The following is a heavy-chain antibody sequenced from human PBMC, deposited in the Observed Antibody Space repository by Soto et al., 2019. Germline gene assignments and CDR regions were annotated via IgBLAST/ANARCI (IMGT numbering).Heavy chain of an antibody. Sequence: SETLSLTCAVYGGSFSGYYWSWIRQPPGKGLEWIGEINHSGSTNYNPSLKSRVTISVDTSKNQFSLKLSSVTAADTAVYYCARVKYYDSLTGYYMDYYHYGMDVWGQGTTVTVSS. CDR2: INHSGST. D-gene: IGHD3-9*01. V-gene: IGHV4-34*01. J-gene: IGHJ6*02. CDR1: GGSFSGYY. CDR3: ARVKYYDSLTGYYMDYYHYGMDV.